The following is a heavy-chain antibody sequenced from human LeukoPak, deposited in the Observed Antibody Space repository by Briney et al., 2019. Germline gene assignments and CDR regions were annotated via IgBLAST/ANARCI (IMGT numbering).Heavy chain of an antibody. CDR1: GYTFRSYW. CDR2: VDPSDSNT. CDR3: AKGAAAGGCDY. D-gene: IGHD6-25*01. J-gene: IGHJ4*02. V-gene: IGHV5-10-1*01. Sequence: GESLKISCKGSGYTFRSYWISWVRQMPGKGLGWVGRVDPSDSNTNYGPAFQGHVTISADKSKNTVYLQWSSLKASDTAMYFCAKGAAAGGCDYWGRGTLVTVSS.